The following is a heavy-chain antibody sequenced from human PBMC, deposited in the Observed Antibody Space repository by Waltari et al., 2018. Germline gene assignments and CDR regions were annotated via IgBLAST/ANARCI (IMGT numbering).Heavy chain of an antibody. CDR1: GGSISSGGYS. Sequence: QLQLQESGSGLVKPSQTLSLTCAVSGGSISSGGYSWSWIRQPPGKGLEWIGYIYHSGSTYSNPSLKSRVTISVDRSKNQFSLKLSSVTAADTAVYYCARGRYDFWSGYYLDYWGQGTLVTVSS. CDR2: IYHSGST. J-gene: IGHJ4*02. D-gene: IGHD3-3*01. V-gene: IGHV4-30-2*01. CDR3: ARGRYDFWSGYYLDY.